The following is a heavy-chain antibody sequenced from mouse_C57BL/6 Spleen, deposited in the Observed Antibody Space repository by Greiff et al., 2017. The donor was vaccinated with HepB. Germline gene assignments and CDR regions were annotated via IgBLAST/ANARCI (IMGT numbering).Heavy chain of an antibody. CDR3: ARGTVVAPDY. Sequence: VQLQQPGAELVMPGASVKLSCKASGYTFTSYWMHWVKQRPGQGLEWIGEIDPSDSYTNYNQKFKGKATLTVDTSSSTAYMQLSSLTSEDSAVYYCARGTVVAPDYWGQGTTLTVSS. D-gene: IGHD1-1*01. V-gene: IGHV1-69*01. CDR2: IDPSDSYT. J-gene: IGHJ2*01. CDR1: GYTFTSYW.